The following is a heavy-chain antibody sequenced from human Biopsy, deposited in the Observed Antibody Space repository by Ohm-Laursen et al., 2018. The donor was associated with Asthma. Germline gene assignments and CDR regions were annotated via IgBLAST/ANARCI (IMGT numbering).Heavy chain of an antibody. Sequence: ASVKVSCKVSGDSFSNYAISWVRQAPGQGLEWMGGLIPVLGTPDHAQMFEGRVTITADEFTSTAYMELSSLSSEDTAVYYCARGYSGSDRIVYYYSGLEVWGQGTTVTVSS. CDR1: GDSFSNYA. CDR2: LIPVLGTP. CDR3: ARGYSGSDRIVYYYSGLEV. J-gene: IGHJ6*02. V-gene: IGHV1-69*13. D-gene: IGHD5-12*01.